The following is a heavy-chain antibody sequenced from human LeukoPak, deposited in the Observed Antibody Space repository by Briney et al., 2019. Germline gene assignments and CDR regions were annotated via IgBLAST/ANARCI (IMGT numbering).Heavy chain of an antibody. V-gene: IGHV4-59*10. CDR2: ILTTGST. CDR1: GGSFSGYY. D-gene: IGHD3-10*01. CDR3: ASETYYYGSGSRYNGV. Sequence: SETLSLTCAVYGGSFSGYYWNWIRQPAGKGLEWIGRILTTGSTNYNPSLKSRVTMSVATSKNQLSLRLSSVTAADTAVYYCASETYYYGSGSRYNGVWGKGTTVTVSS. J-gene: IGHJ6*04.